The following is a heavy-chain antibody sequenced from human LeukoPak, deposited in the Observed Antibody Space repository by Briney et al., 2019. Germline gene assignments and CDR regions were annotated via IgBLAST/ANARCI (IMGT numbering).Heavy chain of an antibody. CDR2: IYYSGST. CDR1: GGSISSGGYY. D-gene: IGHD3-22*01. Sequence: SETLSLTCTVSGGSISSGGYYWSWIRQPPGKGLEWIGSIYYSGSTYYQNPSLKGRVTISVDTSKNQFSLKLSSVTAADTAVFYCAKVHYHDSSGPFDDWGQGTLVTVSS. CDR3: AKVHYHDSSGPFDD. J-gene: IGHJ4*02. V-gene: IGHV4-39*07.